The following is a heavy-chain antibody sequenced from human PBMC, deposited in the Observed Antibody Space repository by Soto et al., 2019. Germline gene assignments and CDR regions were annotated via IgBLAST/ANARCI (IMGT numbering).Heavy chain of an antibody. V-gene: IGHV1-18*01. Sequence: QVQLVQSGPEVKNPGASVKVSCRTSGYTFTTFGITWVRQAPGQGLEWMGWISTDKGHTNYAQKFQGRVTMTTDTSTSTVYMELKSLRSDDTAIYYCATRSPAFDYWGQGTLVTVST. CDR1: GYTFTTFG. CDR2: ISTDKGHT. J-gene: IGHJ4*02. CDR3: ATRSPAFDY.